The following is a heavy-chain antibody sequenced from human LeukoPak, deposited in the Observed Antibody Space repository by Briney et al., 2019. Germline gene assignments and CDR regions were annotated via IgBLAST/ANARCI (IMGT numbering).Heavy chain of an antibody. CDR3: ASPGFDSSSSGMDFDY. CDR1: GFTFSSYW. D-gene: IGHD6-6*01. Sequence: PGGSLRLSCAASGFTFSSYWMHWVRQAPGKGLVWVSRINTDGSSTSYADSVKGRFTISRDNAKNTLYLQMNSLRAEDTAVYYCASPGFDSSSSGMDFDYWGQGTLVTVSS. V-gene: IGHV3-74*01. CDR2: INTDGSST. J-gene: IGHJ4*02.